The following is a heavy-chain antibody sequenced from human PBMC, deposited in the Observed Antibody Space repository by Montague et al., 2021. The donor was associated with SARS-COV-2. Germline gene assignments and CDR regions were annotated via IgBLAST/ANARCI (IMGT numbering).Heavy chain of an antibody. CDR3: ARDFYGSGSSYYYYGMDV. V-gene: IGHV3-7*01. Sequence: SLRLSCAASGFTFSSYWMSWVRQAPRKGLEWAANIKQDGSEKYYVDSVKGRFTISRDNAKNSLYLQMNSLRAEDTAVYYCARDFYGSGSSYYYYGMDVWGQGTTVTVSS. CDR1: GFTFSSYW. D-gene: IGHD3-10*01. J-gene: IGHJ6*02. CDR2: IKQDGSEK.